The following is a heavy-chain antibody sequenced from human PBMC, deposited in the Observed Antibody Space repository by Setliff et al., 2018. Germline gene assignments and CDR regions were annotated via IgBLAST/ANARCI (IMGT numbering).Heavy chain of an antibody. CDR1: GYTFTSYG. D-gene: IGHD5-12*01. CDR2: ISAYNGDT. Sequence: ASVKVSCKASGYTFTSYGISWVRQAPGQGLDWMGWISAYNGDTKSAQKFQGRLTMTRDTSISTAYMELSSLRSDDTAVYYCARQPMDTIMVTFDYWGQGILVTVS. J-gene: IGHJ4*02. CDR3: ARQPMDTIMVTFDY. V-gene: IGHV1-18*01.